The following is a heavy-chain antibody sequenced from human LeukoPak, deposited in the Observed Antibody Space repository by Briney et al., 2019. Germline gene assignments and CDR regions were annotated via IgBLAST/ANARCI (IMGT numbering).Heavy chain of an antibody. V-gene: IGHV3-23*01. J-gene: IGHJ4*02. CDR3: AKDVWRGSYTYYFDY. D-gene: IGHD3-3*01. CDR2: ISASGSST. Sequence: PGGSLRLSCAASGFTFSSYAMDWVRQAPGKGLEWVSAISASGSSTYYADSVKGRFTISRDNSKNTLYLQMNSLRAEDTAVYYCAKDVWRGSYTYYFDYWGQGTLVTVSS. CDR1: GFTFSSYA.